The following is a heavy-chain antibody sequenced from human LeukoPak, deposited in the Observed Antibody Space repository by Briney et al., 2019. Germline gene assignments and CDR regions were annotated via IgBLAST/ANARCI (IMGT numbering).Heavy chain of an antibody. J-gene: IGHJ3*02. CDR1: GFTFSTYT. Sequence: PGGSLRLSCAASGFTFSTYTMNWVRQAPGKGLEWVSSITSSGNYKYYGDPVKGRFTISRDNAKNSLYLEMNSLRVEDTAVYYCAKDGGAMVRGVISHDAFDIWGQGTMVTVSS. V-gene: IGHV3-21*01. CDR2: ITSSGNYK. D-gene: IGHD3-10*01. CDR3: AKDGGAMVRGVISHDAFDI.